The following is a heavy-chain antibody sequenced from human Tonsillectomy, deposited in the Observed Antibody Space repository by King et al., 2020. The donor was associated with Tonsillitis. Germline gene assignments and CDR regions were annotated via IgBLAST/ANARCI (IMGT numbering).Heavy chain of an antibody. D-gene: IGHD2-21*01. V-gene: IGHV4-31*03. CDR3: ASTPPPYYYYHMDV. Sequence: VQLQESGPGLVKPSQTLSLTCTVSGGSISSGGYYWTWIRQHPGTGLEWIGYISYSGSTYYNPSLKSRLTISLDTSKNQLSLKLTSVTAADTAVYYCASTPPPYYYYHMDVWGKGTTVTVS. CDR2: ISYSGST. J-gene: IGHJ6*03. CDR1: GGSISSGGYY.